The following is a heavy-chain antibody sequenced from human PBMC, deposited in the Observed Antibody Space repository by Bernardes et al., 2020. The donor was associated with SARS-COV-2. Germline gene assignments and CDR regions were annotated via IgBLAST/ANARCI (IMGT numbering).Heavy chain of an antibody. CDR2: ISTSSSYI. J-gene: IGHJ4*02. D-gene: IGHD4-4*01. CDR1: AFTSSSYT. Sequence: GSLRIPCAATAFTSSSYTMNWVRPAPGKGLEWISSISTSSSYIYYSDSVRGRFTISRDNAKNSVSLQMNSLRAEDTAVYYCARVDFSNLYYFDYWGQGTPVTVSS. CDR3: ARVDFSNLYYFDY. V-gene: IGHV3-21*06.